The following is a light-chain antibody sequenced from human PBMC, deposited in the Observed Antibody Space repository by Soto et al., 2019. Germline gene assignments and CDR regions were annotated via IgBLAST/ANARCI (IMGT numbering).Light chain of an antibody. CDR1: QSVSSSY. CDR2: GAS. J-gene: IGKJ2*01. V-gene: IGKV3-20*01. Sequence: EIVLTQSPGTLSLSPGERATLSCRASQSVSSSYLAWYQQKPGQAPRLLIYGASGRATGIPDRFSGSGSGTGFTLTISRLEPEDFAVYYCQQYGSSPRYTFGQGTKLEIK. CDR3: QQYGSSPRYT.